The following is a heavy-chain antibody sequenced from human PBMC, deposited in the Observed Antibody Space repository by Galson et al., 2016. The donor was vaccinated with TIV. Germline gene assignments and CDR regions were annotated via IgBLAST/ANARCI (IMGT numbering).Heavy chain of an antibody. Sequence: SETLSLTCTVSGGSISSGSYHWTWIRQPPGKGLEWVGYIYYSGGTNYNPSLKSRVTISVDTSKNQFSLNLSSVTAADTAVYYCAREVYYFDRSGYYFDQWGQGTQVTVSS. V-gene: IGHV4-61*01. J-gene: IGHJ4*02. CDR3: AREVYYFDRSGYYFDQ. CDR1: GGSISSGSYH. D-gene: IGHD3-22*01. CDR2: IYYSGGT.